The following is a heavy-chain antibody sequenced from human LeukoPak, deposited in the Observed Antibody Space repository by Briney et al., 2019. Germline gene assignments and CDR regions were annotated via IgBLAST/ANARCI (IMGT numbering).Heavy chain of an antibody. D-gene: IGHD2-8*01. J-gene: IGHJ3*02. CDR1: GGSISSYY. V-gene: IGHV4-4*09. CDR2: IYTSGST. CDR3: ARRSAGGCGVFDI. Sequence: PSETLSLTCTVSGGSISSYYWSWIRQPPGKGLEWIGYIYTSGSTNYNPSLKSRVTISVDTSKNQFSLKLSSVTAADTAVYYCARRSAGGCGVFDIWGQGTMVTVSS.